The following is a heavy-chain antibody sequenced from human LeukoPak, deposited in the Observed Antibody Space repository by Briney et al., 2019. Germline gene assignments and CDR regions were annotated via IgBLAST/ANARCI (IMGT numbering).Heavy chain of an antibody. D-gene: IGHD5-24*01. J-gene: IGHJ5*02. CDR3: ARGTMRDGNWFDP. Sequence: ASVRVSCTASGGTFSIYAISWVRQAPGQGREWMGRIIPILGIANYAQKFQGRVTITADKSTSTAYMELSSLRSEDTAVYYCARGTMRDGNWFDPWGQGTLVTVSS. CDR2: IIPILGIA. CDR1: GGTFSIYA. V-gene: IGHV1-69*04.